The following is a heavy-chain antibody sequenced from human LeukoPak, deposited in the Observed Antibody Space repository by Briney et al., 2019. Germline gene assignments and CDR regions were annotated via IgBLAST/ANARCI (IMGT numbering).Heavy chain of an antibody. J-gene: IGHJ5*02. D-gene: IGHD6-13*01. CDR1: GGSISSYY. V-gene: IGHV4-4*07. CDR2: IYTSGST. Sequence: SETLSLTCTVSGGSISSYYWSWIRQPAGKGLEWIGRIYTSGSTNYNASLKSRVSMSVDTSKNQFSLKLSSVTAADTAVYYCARKAAAARVGWFDPWGQGTLVTVSP. CDR3: ARKAAAARVGWFDP.